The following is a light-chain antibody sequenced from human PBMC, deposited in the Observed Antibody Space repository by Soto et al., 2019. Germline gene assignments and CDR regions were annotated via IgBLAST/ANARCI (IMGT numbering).Light chain of an antibody. V-gene: IGKV1-5*03. CDR2: KAS. Sequence: DIQMTQSPSTLSGSVGDRVTITCRASQTISSWLAWYQQKPGKAPKLLIYKASSLESGVPSRFSGSGSGTEFTLTISSLQTDDFENYYCQQYNSYSGTFGKGTKVDIK. CDR1: QTISSW. J-gene: IGKJ1*01. CDR3: QQYNSYSGT.